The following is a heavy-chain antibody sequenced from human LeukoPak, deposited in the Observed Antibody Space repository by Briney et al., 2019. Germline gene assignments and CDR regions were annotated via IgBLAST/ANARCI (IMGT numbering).Heavy chain of an antibody. D-gene: IGHD6-13*01. CDR1: GYNFTSFI. J-gene: IGHJ6*03. Sequence: ASVSVSSKTSGYNFTSFIISWMRQAAVPGLEGMGWINAYNGNTDYAQRVQGRVTMTTDTSTSTAYMELRSLRSDDTAVYYCARDRHIAAAVYYYYMDVWGKGTPVTVSS. CDR3: ARDRHIAAAVYYYYMDV. CDR2: INAYNGNT. V-gene: IGHV1-18*01.